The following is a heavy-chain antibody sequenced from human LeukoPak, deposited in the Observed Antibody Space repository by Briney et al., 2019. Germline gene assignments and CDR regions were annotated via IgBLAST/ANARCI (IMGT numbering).Heavy chain of an antibody. V-gene: IGHV3-11*04. D-gene: IGHD3-9*01. CDR3: ARGKYYHILTGYSRGGYFDY. J-gene: IGHJ4*02. Sequence: GGSLGLSCAASGFTFSDYYMSWIRQAPGKGLEWVSYISSSGSTIYYADSVKGRVTISRDNSKNTLYLQMNSLRAEDTAVYYCARGKYYHILTGYSRGGYFDYWGQGTLVTVSS. CDR1: GFTFSDYY. CDR2: ISSSGSTI.